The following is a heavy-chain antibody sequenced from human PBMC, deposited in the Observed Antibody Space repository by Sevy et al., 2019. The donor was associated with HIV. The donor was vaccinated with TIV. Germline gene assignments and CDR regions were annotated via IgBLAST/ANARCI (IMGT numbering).Heavy chain of an antibody. D-gene: IGHD6-19*01. CDR1: GYTFSGYT. V-gene: IGHV1-3*01. J-gene: IGHJ6*02. CDR2: INAANGDT. CDR3: AGAGSSGWVYYSYAVDV. Sequence: ASVKVSCKASGYTFSGYTIHWVRQAPGQRLEWMGWINAANGDTKYPQKFQGRVTITSDTSASTAYMELSSLRSEDTAMYYCAGAGSSGWVYYSYAVDVWGQGTTVTVSS.